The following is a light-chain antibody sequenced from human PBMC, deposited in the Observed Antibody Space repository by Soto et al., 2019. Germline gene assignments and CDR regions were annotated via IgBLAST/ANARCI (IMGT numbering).Light chain of an antibody. CDR3: QHFNDYSGT. J-gene: IGKJ1*01. CDR2: DAS. V-gene: IGKV3-15*01. Sequence: EIVMTQSPATLSVSPGEGATLSCRASQSVSSNLTWYQQRPGQAPKLLIYDASTVQSGVPSRFSGSGSGTDFTLTISSLQPDDFAIYYCQHFNDYSGTFGQGTKVDIK. CDR1: QSVSSN.